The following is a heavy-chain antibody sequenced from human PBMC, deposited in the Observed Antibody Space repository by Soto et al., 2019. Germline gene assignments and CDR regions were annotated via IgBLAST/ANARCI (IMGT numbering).Heavy chain of an antibody. CDR2: ISGSGGST. CDR3: AKDPRQKVGATTSLDY. CDR1: GFTFSSYA. D-gene: IGHD1-26*01. J-gene: IGHJ4*02. V-gene: IGHV3-23*01. Sequence: GGSLRLSCAASGFTFSSYAMSWVRQAPGKGLEWVSAISGSGGSTYYADSVKGRFTISRDNSKNTLYLQMNSLRAEDTAVYYCAKDPRQKVGATTSLDYWGQGTLVTV.